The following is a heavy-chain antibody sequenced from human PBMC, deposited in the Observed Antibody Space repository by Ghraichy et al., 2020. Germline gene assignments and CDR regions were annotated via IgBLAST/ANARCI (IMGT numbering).Heavy chain of an antibody. CDR2: IKKVGSEK. CDR3: ARAESPSGRLYYFHY. V-gene: IGHV3-7*04. D-gene: IGHD2/OR15-2a*01. Sequence: GGSLRLSCAASGFTFNDYWMSWVRQAPGRGLEWVANIKKVGSEKYYVDSVKGRFTISRDNAKNSLFLQMNSLRAEDTAVYYCARAESPSGRLYYFHYWGQGTLVTVSS. CDR1: GFTFNDYW. J-gene: IGHJ4*02.